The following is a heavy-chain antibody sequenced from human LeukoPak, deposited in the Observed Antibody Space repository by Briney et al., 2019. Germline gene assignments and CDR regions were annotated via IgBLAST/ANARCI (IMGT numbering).Heavy chain of an antibody. V-gene: IGHV3-11*01. CDR1: GFTLRDFY. J-gene: IGHJ4*02. CDR2: ISPTGTAM. CDR3: ARQGSEIDY. Sequence: GGSLRLSCAASGFTLRDFYMSWLRQTPGKGLEWVSYISPTGTAMDYADSVRGRFTISRDNAENSLYLQMNSLRAEDTAMYYCARQGSEIDYWGQGTLVTVSS.